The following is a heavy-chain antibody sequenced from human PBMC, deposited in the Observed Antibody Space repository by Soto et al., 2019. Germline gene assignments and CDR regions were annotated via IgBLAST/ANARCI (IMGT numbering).Heavy chain of an antibody. V-gene: IGHV1-2*04. CDR1: GYTFTDYY. Sequence: QVQLVQSGAEVKKPGASMKVSCKASGYTFTDYYIHWVRQAPGQGLDWMGWTNPTSGGTLYAQKFEGWVTMTRDTSIRTAYMALSRVRSNATAVYYCARGGGDSSGFDYWGQGTLVTASS. CDR2: TNPTSGGT. J-gene: IGHJ4*02. D-gene: IGHD3-22*01. CDR3: ARGGGDSSGFDY.